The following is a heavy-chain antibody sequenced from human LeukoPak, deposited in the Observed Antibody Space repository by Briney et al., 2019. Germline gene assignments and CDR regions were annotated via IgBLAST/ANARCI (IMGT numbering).Heavy chain of an antibody. CDR1: GFTFNSHA. J-gene: IGHJ4*02. CDR2: IDISGGST. CDR3: ANEVRPNDY. Sequence: GGSLRLSCAVSGFTFNSHAMCWVRQAPGKGLQWVSSIDISGGSTYYADSVKGRFTISRDNSKNTLYLQMNSLRGEDTALYFCANEVRPNDYWGQGTLVTVSS. V-gene: IGHV3-23*01. D-gene: IGHD4/OR15-4a*01.